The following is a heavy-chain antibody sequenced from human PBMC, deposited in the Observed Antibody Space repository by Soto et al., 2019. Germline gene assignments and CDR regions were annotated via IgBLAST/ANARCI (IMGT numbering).Heavy chain of an antibody. V-gene: IGHV3-49*04. D-gene: IGHD3-3*01. CDR3: TRFYDFWSGEPYYYYGMDV. CDR1: GCTFCYYA. Sequence: GGSLIRACTTSGCTFCYYAMSWVRQAPGKGLEWVGFIRSKAYGGTTEYAASVKGRFTISRDDSKSIAYLQMNSLKTEDTAVYYCTRFYDFWSGEPYYYYGMDVWGQGTTVTVSS. J-gene: IGHJ6*02. CDR2: IRSKAYGGTT.